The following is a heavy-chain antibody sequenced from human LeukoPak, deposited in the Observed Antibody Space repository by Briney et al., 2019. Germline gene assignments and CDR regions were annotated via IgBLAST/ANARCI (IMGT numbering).Heavy chain of an antibody. V-gene: IGHV3-30-3*01. CDR3: ARDPYYYDSSGYYHGGYYFDY. Sequence: PGRSLRLSCAASGLTFSSYAMHWVRQAPGKGLEWVAVISYDGSNKYYADSVKGRFTISRDNSKNTLYLQMNSLRAEDTAVYYCARDPYYYDSSGYYHGGYYFDYWGQGTLVTVSS. J-gene: IGHJ4*02. CDR2: ISYDGSNK. D-gene: IGHD3-22*01. CDR1: GLTFSSYA.